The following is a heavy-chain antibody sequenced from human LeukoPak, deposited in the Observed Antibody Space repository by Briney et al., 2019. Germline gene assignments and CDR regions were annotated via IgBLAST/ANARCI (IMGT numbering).Heavy chain of an antibody. CDR2: ISGSGGST. V-gene: IGHV3-23*01. J-gene: IGHJ3*02. CDR1: GFTFSSYA. CDR3: GKDFTLTKYYYDSSGYPADI. Sequence: PGGSLRLSCAASGFTFSSYAMSWVRQAPGKGLEWVSAISGSGGSTYYADSVKGRFTISRDNSKNTLYLQMNSLRAEDTAVYYCGKDFTLTKYYYDSSGYPADIWGQGTMVTVSS. D-gene: IGHD3-22*01.